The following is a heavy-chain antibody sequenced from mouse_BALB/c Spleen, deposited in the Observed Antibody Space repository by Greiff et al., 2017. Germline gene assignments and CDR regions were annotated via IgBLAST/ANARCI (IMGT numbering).Heavy chain of an antibody. Sequence: EVKLMESGPELVKPGASVKISCKASGYTFTDYNMHWVKQSHGKSLEWIGYIYPYNGGTGYNQKFKSKATLTVDNSSSTAYMELRSLTSEDSAVYYCARGGLMITTTGFAYWGQGTLVTVSA. J-gene: IGHJ3*01. CDR3: ARGGLMITTTGFAY. CDR1: GYTFTDYN. D-gene: IGHD2-4*01. CDR2: IYPYNGGT. V-gene: IGHV1S29*02.